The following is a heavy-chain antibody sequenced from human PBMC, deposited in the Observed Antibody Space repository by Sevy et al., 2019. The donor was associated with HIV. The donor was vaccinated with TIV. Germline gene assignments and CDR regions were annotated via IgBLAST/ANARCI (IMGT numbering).Heavy chain of an antibody. CDR2: ISSSGSTI. CDR3: AREGEGLRPSGWFDP. V-gene: IGHV3-48*03. CDR1: GFTFSSYE. D-gene: IGHD5-12*01. J-gene: IGHJ5*02. Sequence: GGSLRLSCAASGFTFSSYEMNWVRQAPGKGLEWVSYISSSGSTIYYADSVKGRFTISRDNAKNSLYLQMNSLRAEDTAVYYCAREGEGLRPSGWFDPWGQGTLVTVSS.